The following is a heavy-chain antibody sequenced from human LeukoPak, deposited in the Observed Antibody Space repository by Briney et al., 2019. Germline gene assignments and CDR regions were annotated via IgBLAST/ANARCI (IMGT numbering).Heavy chain of an antibody. V-gene: IGHV1-69*04. Sequence: ASVKVSCKASGGTFSSYAISWVRQAPGQGLEWMGRIIPILGIANYAQKFQGRVTITADKSTSTAYMELRSLRSDDTAVYYCARGTNYYYGSGKDYGMDVWGQGTTVTVSS. CDR3: ARGTNYYYGSGKDYGMDV. J-gene: IGHJ6*02. CDR2: IIPILGIA. CDR1: GGTFSSYA. D-gene: IGHD3-10*01.